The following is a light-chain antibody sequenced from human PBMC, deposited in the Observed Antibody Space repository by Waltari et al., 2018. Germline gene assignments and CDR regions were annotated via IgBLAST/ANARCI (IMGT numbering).Light chain of an antibody. V-gene: IGKV1-5*03. CDR1: ERISTW. Sequence: DIQMTQSPSTLSASVGDTVTFTSRASERISTWLAWYQQRPGKAPKLLIYKASYLETGVPTRFSVSGSGTEFILTISSLRPDDSATYYCQQYSNYYTFGQGTKVEIK. J-gene: IGKJ2*01. CDR3: QQYSNYYT. CDR2: KAS.